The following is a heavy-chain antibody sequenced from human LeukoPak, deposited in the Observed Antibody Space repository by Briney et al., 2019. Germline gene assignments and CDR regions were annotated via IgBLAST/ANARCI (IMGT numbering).Heavy chain of an antibody. J-gene: IGHJ4*02. Sequence: GGSLRLSCAASGFTFSSYGMHWVRQAPGKGLEWVAFIRYDGSNKYYADSVKGRFTISRDNSKNTLYLQMNSLRAEDTAVYYCAKYCSSTSWSSYFSGFHYFDYWGQGTLVTVSS. D-gene: IGHD2-2*01. V-gene: IGHV3-30*02. CDR2: IRYDGSNK. CDR1: GFTFSSYG. CDR3: AKYCSSTSWSSYFSGFHYFDY.